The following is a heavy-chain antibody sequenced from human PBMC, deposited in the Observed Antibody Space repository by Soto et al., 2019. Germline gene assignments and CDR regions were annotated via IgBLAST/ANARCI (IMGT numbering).Heavy chain of an antibody. CDR2: IYSGGST. CDR3: ARASCSGGSCYSDY. J-gene: IGHJ4*02. D-gene: IGHD2-15*01. Sequence: GGSLRLSCAASGFTVSSNYVSWVRQAPGKGLEWVSVIYSGGSTYYADSVKGRFTISRDNSKNTLYLQMNSLRAEDTAVYYCARASCSGGSCYSDYWGQVTLVTVSS. CDR1: GFTVSSNY. V-gene: IGHV3-66*01.